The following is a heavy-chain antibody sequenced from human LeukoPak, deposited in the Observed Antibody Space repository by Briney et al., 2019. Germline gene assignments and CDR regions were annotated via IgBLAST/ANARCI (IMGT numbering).Heavy chain of an antibody. V-gene: IGHV3-30-3*01. D-gene: IGHD4-17*01. CDR2: ISYDGSNK. CDR1: GFTFSSYA. Sequence: GGSLRLSCAASGFTFSSYAMHWVRQAPGKGLEWVAVISYDGSNKYYADSVKGRFTISRDNSKNTLYLQMNSLRAEDTAVYYCARVDYGDYGFDYWGQGTLVTVSS. J-gene: IGHJ4*02. CDR3: ARVDYGDYGFDY.